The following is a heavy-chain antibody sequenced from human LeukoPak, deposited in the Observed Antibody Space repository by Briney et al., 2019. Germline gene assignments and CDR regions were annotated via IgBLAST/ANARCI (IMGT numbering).Heavy chain of an antibody. CDR2: IYPGESDT. D-gene: IGHD6-6*01. V-gene: IGHV5-51*01. CDR3: ARQGEYSSSRDAFDI. CDR1: GYSFTSYW. Sequence: GESLKISCKGSGYSFTSYWIGWVRQMPGKGLEWMGIIYPGESDTRYSPSFQGQVTISADKSISTAYLQWSSLKASDTAMYYCARQGEYSSSRDAFDIWGQGTMVTVSS. J-gene: IGHJ3*02.